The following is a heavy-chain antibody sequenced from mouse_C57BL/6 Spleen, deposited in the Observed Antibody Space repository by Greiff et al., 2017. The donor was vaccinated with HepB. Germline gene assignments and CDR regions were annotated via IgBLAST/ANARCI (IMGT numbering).Heavy chain of an antibody. CDR1: GYTFTSYW. J-gene: IGHJ3*01. CDR2: IYPGSGST. D-gene: IGHD2-4*01. Sequence: VQLQQPGAELVKPGASVKMSCKASGYTFTSYWITWVKQRPGQGLEWIGDIYPGSGSTNYNEKFKSKATLTVDTSSSTAYMQLSSLTSEDSAVYYCARGDDYDERGFAYWGQGTLVTVSA. V-gene: IGHV1-55*01. CDR3: ARGDDYDERGFAY.